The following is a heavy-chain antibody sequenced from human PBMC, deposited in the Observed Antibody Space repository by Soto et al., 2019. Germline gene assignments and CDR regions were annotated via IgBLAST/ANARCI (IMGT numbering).Heavy chain of an antibody. V-gene: IGHV3-30*18. D-gene: IGHD6-13*01. CDR2: ISYDGSNK. J-gene: IGHJ5*02. CDR3: AKDHWLAAAGMNYNWFDP. Sequence: GWSLILSCAASGFTFSSYGMHWVRQAPGKGLEWVAVISYDGSNKYYADSVKGRFTISRDNSKNTLYLQMNSLRAEDTAVYYCAKDHWLAAAGMNYNWFDPWGQGTLVTVAS. CDR1: GFTFSSYG.